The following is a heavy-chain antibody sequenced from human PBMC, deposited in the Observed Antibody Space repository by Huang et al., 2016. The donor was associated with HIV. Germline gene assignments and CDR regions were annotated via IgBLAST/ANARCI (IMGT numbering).Heavy chain of an antibody. V-gene: IGHV4-39*01. CDR2: IYYSGST. CDR3: ARQAIRDDVWSGYFHY. J-gene: IGHJ4*02. D-gene: IGHD3-3*01. Sequence: QLQLQESGPGLVKPSETLSLTCTVSGDSISSSGYSWGWFRQPPGKGLEWIGSIYYSGSTHDHPALNSRVTISVDTSKNQFSLKLSSVTAADTAVYDCARQAIRDDVWSGYFHYWGQGTLVTVSS. CDR1: GDSISSSGYS.